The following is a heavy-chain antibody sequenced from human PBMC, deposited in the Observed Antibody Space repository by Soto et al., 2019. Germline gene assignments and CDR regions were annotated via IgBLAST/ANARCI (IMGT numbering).Heavy chain of an antibody. D-gene: IGHD4-17*01. Sequence: TSETLSLTXTVSGGSVSSSSYYWGWVRQPPGKGLEWIGSVYYSGSTYYNPSLESRVTISVDKSKNQFSLKLISVTAADTAVYYCARLGGSLYGDYSSGILDIWGQETMVTVSS. CDR1: GGSVSSSSYY. CDR3: ARLGGSLYGDYSSGILDI. J-gene: IGHJ3*02. V-gene: IGHV4-39*01. CDR2: VYYSGST.